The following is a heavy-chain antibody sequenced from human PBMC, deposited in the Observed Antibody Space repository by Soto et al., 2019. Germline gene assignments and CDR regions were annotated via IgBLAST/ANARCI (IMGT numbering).Heavy chain of an antibody. CDR3: ARQTYYYYGMEV. V-gene: IGHV5-10-1*01. J-gene: IGHJ6*01. CDR1: GYSFTSYW. Sequence: PGESLKISCKGSGYSFTSYWISWVRQMPGKGLEWMGRIDPSDSYTNYSPSFQGHVTISADKSISAAYPQWSSLKASDTAMYYCARQTYYYYGMEVWGQGTTVNVSS. CDR2: IDPSDSYT.